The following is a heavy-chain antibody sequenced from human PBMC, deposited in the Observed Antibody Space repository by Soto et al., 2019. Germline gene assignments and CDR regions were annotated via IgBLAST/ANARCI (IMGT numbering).Heavy chain of an antibody. Sequence: ASVKVSCKASGYTFINYGISWVRQARGQGLEWMGWTTPSDGNTNYAQKFQDRLTMTTDTSTSTVYMELSSLTSEDTAIYYCARHLAAGDVWGQGTLVTVSS. CDR1: GYTFINYG. V-gene: IGHV1-18*01. CDR2: TTPSDGNT. J-gene: IGHJ4*02. CDR3: ARHLAAGDV. D-gene: IGHD2-8*02.